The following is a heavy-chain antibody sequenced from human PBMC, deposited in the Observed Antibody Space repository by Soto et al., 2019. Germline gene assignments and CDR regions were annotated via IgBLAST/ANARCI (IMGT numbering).Heavy chain of an antibody. CDR3: AKGWGKNGDPRYYYYGMDV. V-gene: IGHV3-64*01. CDR1: GFTFSSYA. D-gene: IGHD4-17*01. CDR2: ISSNGGST. J-gene: IGHJ6*02. Sequence: PGGSLRLSCAASGFTFSSYAMHWVRQAPGKGLEYVSAISSNGGSTDYANSVKGRFTISRDNSKSTLYLQMGSLRAEDMAVYYCAKGWGKNGDPRYYYYGMDVWGQGTTVTVSS.